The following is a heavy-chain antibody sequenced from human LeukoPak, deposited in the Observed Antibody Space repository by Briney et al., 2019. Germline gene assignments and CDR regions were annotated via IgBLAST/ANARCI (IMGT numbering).Heavy chain of an antibody. CDR1: GYTFTSFG. V-gene: IGHV1-18*01. J-gene: IGHJ4*02. Sequence: ASVKVSCKASGYTFTSFGISWVRQAPGQALEWMGWISTYNTNTQYAQKLQGRVTMTTDTSASTASMDLRSLTSDDTAVYYCARGWELDYWGQGTLVTVSS. CDR3: ARGWELDY. D-gene: IGHD1-26*01. CDR2: ISTYNTNT.